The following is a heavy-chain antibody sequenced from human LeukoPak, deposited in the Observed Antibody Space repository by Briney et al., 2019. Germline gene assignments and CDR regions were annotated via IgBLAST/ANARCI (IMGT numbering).Heavy chain of an antibody. V-gene: IGHV1-3*01. CDR2: INAGNGNT. CDR3: ARSAYYYDSSGYYDY. J-gene: IGHJ4*02. CDR1: GYAFTSYA. Sequence: GASVKVSCKASGYAFTSYAMHWVRQAPGQRLEWMGWINAGNGNTKYSQKFQGRVTITRDTSASTAYMELSSLRSEDTAVYYCARSAYYYDSSGYYDYWGQGTLVTVSS. D-gene: IGHD3-22*01.